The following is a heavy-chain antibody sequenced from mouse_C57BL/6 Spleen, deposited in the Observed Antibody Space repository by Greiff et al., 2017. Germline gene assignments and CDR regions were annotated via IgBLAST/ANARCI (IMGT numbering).Heavy chain of an antibody. Sequence: EVKLMESGGGLVKPGGSLKLSCAASGFTFSDYGMHWVRQAPEKGLEWVAYISSGSSTIYYADTVQGRFTISRDNAKNTLFLQMTSLRSEDTAMYYCARGTGTYYYARDYWGQGTSVTVSS. V-gene: IGHV5-17*01. D-gene: IGHD4-1*01. CDR1: GFTFSDYG. J-gene: IGHJ4*01. CDR2: ISSGSSTI. CDR3: ARGTGTYYYARDY.